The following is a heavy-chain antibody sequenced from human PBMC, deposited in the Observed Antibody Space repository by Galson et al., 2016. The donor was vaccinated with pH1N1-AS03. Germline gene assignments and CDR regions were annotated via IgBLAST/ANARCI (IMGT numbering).Heavy chain of an antibody. V-gene: IGHV3-30*01. CDR3: AGANYQYYFDC. CDR2: ISYDGSYE. CDR1: GFTFSNYA. Sequence: SLRLSCAASGFTFSNYAMHWVRQDPGQGLEWVAIISYDGSYEYYADSVRGRFTISRDDSKNTLFLQMNSLRPDDTALYYCAGANYQYYFDCWGQGTLVTVSS. D-gene: IGHD1-7*01. J-gene: IGHJ4*02.